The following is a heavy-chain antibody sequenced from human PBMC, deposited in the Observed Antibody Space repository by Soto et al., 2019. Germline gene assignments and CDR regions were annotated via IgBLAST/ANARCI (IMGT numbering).Heavy chain of an antibody. V-gene: IGHV2-5*02. J-gene: IGHJ4*02. CDR3: AHRQLYNGAWNEGTFDY. Sequence: QITLKESGPTLVKPTQTLTLTCTFSGFSLTTRPVGVGWIRQPPGQALEWVALIYWDDDKRYNPSLKTRVTITKDTSKNQVVLTMMNMDPVDTATYYCAHRQLYNGAWNEGTFDYWGQGALVTVSS. CDR1: GFSLTTRPVG. D-gene: IGHD1-1*01. CDR2: IYWDDDK.